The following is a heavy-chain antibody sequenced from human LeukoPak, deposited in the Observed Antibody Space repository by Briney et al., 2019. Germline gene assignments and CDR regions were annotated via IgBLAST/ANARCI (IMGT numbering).Heavy chain of an antibody. Sequence: GGSLRLSCAASGFTFSSYAMHWVRQAPGKGLEWVAVISYDGSNKYYADSVKGRFTISRDNSKNTLYLQMNSLRAEDTAVYYCARDFSLIAYWGQGTLVTVSS. CDR1: GFTFSSYA. J-gene: IGHJ4*02. CDR2: ISYDGSNK. V-gene: IGHV3-30*01. CDR3: ARDFSLIAY.